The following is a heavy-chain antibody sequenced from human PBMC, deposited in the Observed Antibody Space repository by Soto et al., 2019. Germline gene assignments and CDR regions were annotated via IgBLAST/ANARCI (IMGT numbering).Heavy chain of an antibody. Sequence: SETLSLTCAVYGGSFSGYYWSWIRQPPGKGLEWIGEINHSGSTNYNPSLKSRVTISVDTSKNQFSLRLSSVTAADTAVYYCARVLPFHGSGSYYPYYYYYYYMDVWGKGTTVTVSS. CDR1: GGSFSGYY. V-gene: IGHV4-34*01. J-gene: IGHJ6*03. D-gene: IGHD3-10*01. CDR2: INHSGST. CDR3: ARVLPFHGSGSYYPYYYYYYYMDV.